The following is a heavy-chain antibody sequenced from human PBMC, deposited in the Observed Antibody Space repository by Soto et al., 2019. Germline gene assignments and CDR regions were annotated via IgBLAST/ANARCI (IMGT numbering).Heavy chain of an antibody. CDR1: GFPFGTYS. D-gene: IGHD2-8*01. Sequence: LRLSCPTSGFPFGTYSRNWVRQAPGKGLEWVSYISFSSTTIFYADSVRGRFTISRDNAKNSLYLQMNTLRDEDTAVYYCARDNGMAGSFDPWGQGTLVTVSS. CDR2: ISFSSTTI. CDR3: ARDNGMAGSFDP. J-gene: IGHJ5*02. V-gene: IGHV3-48*02.